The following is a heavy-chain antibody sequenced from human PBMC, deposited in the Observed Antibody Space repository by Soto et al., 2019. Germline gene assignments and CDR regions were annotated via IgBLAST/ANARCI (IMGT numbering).Heavy chain of an antibody. CDR2: ISYDGSNK. D-gene: IGHD6-19*01. CDR1: GFTFSSYG. J-gene: IGHJ4*02. Sequence: QVQLVESGGGVVQPGRSLRLSCAASGFTFSSYGVHWVRQAPGKGLEWVAVISYDGSNKYYADSVKGRFTISRDNSKNTLSLQMNSLRAEDTAVYYCAKDPGGQAVALDYWGQGTLVTVSS. V-gene: IGHV3-30*18. CDR3: AKDPGGQAVALDY.